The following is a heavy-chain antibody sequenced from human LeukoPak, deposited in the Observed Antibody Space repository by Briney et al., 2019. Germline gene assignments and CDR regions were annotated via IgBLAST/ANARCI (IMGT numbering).Heavy chain of an antibody. D-gene: IGHD3-22*01. V-gene: IGHV4-59*01. CDR1: GGSMSSKY. CDR2: INDSGST. Sequence: SETLSLTCTVSGGSMSSKYWSWIRQPPGKGLEWIGFINDSGSTNYNPSLKSRVTISVDTSTNQFSLKLSSVTAADTAVYYCARSPGRTVYYDSSGYYNYYYYGMDVWGQGTTVTVSS. CDR3: ARSPGRTVYYDSSGYYNYYYYGMDV. J-gene: IGHJ6*02.